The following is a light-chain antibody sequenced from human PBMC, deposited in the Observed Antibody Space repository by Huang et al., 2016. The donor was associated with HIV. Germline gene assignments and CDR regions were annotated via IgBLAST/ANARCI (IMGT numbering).Light chain of an antibody. Sequence: AIRITQSPSSLSASTGDRVTITCRASQDISNYLAWYQQKPGEAPKLLIFAASTLQSGVPSRFSGGGSGTDFTLTINCLRSEDLATYFCQQYDTYPHTFGQGTRLEIK. J-gene: IGKJ5*01. CDR3: QQYDTYPHT. CDR2: AAS. CDR1: QDISNY. V-gene: IGKV1-8*01.